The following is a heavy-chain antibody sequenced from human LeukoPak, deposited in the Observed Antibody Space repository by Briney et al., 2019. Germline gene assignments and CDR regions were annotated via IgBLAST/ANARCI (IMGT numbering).Heavy chain of an antibody. Sequence: ASVKVSCKASGYTFTSYGISWVRQAPGQGLEWMGWISAYNGNTNYAQKLQGRVTMTTDTSTSTAYMELSSLRSEDTAVYYCARDLGGGRDGYNSVVWSGAFDIWGQGTMVTVSS. J-gene: IGHJ3*02. D-gene: IGHD5-24*01. CDR2: ISAYNGNT. CDR3: ARDLGGGRDGYNSVVWSGAFDI. CDR1: GYTFTSYG. V-gene: IGHV1-18*01.